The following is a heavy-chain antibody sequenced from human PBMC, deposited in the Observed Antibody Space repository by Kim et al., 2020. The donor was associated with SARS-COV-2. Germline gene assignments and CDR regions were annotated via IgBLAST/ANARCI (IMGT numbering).Heavy chain of an antibody. CDR1: GGSISSGCYY. CDR3: ARAGATIFGVVSAFDI. CDR2: IYYSGST. V-gene: IGHV4-31*03. D-gene: IGHD3-3*01. J-gene: IGHJ3*02. Sequence: SETLSLTCTVSGGSISSGCYYWSWIRQHPGKGLEWFGYIYYSGSTYYNPSLKCRVTISVDTSKNQFSLKLSSVTAADTAVYYCARAGATIFGVVSAFDIWGQGTMVTVSS.